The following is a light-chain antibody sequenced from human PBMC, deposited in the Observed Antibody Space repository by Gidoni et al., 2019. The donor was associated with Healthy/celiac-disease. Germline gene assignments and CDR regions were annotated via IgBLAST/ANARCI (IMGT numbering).Light chain of an antibody. CDR3: CSYAGSSTWV. J-gene: IGLJ3*02. CDR2: EGS. CDR1: SSDVGTYNL. V-gene: IGLV2-23*01. Sequence: QSALTHPASVSASPGQSITISRTGTSSDVGTYNLVSLYQQPPGKAPKLMIYEGSKRPSGVSNRFSGSKSGNTASLTISGLQAEDEADYYCCSYAGSSTWVFGGGTKLTVL.